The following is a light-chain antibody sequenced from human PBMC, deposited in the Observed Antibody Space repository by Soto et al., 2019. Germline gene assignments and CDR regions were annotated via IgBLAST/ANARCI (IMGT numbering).Light chain of an antibody. Sequence: EIVLTQSPATLSLSPGERATLFCMASQSVSSYLAWYQQKPGQAPRLLIYDASNRATGIPARFSGSGSGTDFTLTISSLEPEDFAVYYCQQRSNWPRTFGPGTKVDIK. CDR3: QQRSNWPRT. J-gene: IGKJ3*01. V-gene: IGKV3-11*01. CDR2: DAS. CDR1: QSVSSY.